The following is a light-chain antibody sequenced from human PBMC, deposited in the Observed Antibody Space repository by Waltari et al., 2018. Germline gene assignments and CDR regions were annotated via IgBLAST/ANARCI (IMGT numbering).Light chain of an antibody. CDR2: DAS. V-gene: IGKV3-15*01. J-gene: IGKJ2*01. CDR3: QQYKNWPPYT. Sequence: ETVMPPSPATVSVSPGERAALSCRARQSVSGNLAWYHQKHGPAPRLLIYDASTRATGIPVSFSGSGAGTDSTLTISSLQSEDIAIYYCQQYKNWPPYTFGQGTKLEI. CDR1: QSVSGN.